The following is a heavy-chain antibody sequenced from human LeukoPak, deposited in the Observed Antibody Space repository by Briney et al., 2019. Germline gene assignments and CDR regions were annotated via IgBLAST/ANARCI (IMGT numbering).Heavy chain of an antibody. CDR3: ATRSTGVAATFDS. V-gene: IGHV4-59*01. CDR1: GGSISSYY. Sequence: SETLSLTCTVSGGSISSYYWSWIRQPPGKGLEWIGYIYDSGNTNYNPSLKSRVTISVDTSKNQFSLKLSSVTAADTAVYYCATRSTGVAATFDSWGQGALVTASA. D-gene: IGHD2-15*01. J-gene: IGHJ4*02. CDR2: IYDSGNT.